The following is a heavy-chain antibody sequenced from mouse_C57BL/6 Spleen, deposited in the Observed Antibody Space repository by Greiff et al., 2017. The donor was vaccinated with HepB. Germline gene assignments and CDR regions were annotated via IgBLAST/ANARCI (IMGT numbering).Heavy chain of an antibody. V-gene: IGHV5-6*01. CDR2: ISSGGSYT. CDR3: ARINYYGSSPAWFAY. Sequence: EVMLVESGGDLVKPGGSLKLSCAASGFTFSSYGMSWVRQTPDKRLEWVATISSGGSYTYYPDSVKGRFTISRDNAKNTLYLQMSSLKSEDTAMYYCARINYYGSSPAWFAYWGQGTLVTVSA. J-gene: IGHJ3*01. D-gene: IGHD1-1*01. CDR1: GFTFSSYG.